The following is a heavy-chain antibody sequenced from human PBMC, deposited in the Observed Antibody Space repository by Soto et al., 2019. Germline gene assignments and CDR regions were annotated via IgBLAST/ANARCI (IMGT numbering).Heavy chain of an antibody. CDR2: IWNDGSNK. J-gene: IGHJ6*02. D-gene: IGHD3-3*01. CDR1: GFTFSSYG. V-gene: IGHV3-33*01. CDR3: ARERAYDFWSGPPPDHYYYGMDV. Sequence: PGGSLRLSCAASGFTFSSYGMHWVRQAPGKGLEWVAVIWNDGSNKYYADSVKGRFTISRDNSKNTLYLQMNSLRAEDTAVYYCARERAYDFWSGPPPDHYYYGMDVWGQGTTVTVSS.